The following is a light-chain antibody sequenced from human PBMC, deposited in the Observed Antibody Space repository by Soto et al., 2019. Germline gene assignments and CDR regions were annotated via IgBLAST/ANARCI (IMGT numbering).Light chain of an antibody. Sequence: EIVMTQSPATLSVSPGERGTLSCRASQSVSSNLAWYQQKPDQAPRLLIYGASTRATGIPARFSGSGSGTEFTLTISSLQSEDFLFYYCQQYYNWPRPFGQGPK. CDR3: QQYYNWPRP. V-gene: IGKV3-15*01. CDR2: GAS. J-gene: IGKJ1*01. CDR1: QSVSSN.